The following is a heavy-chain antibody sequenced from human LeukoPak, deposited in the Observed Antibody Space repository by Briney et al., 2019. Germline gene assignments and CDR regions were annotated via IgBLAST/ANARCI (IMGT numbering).Heavy chain of an antibody. D-gene: IGHD1-26*01. V-gene: IGHV5-51*01. CDR3: ARHAAPGGAFFYYAVDV. J-gene: IGHJ6*02. Sequence: GGTLKISCQTSGYTFSSYWIAWVRQMPGKGLEWMGIIYPADSATKYSPAFQGQVIISADKSLTTAYLQWSSLKASDTAIYYCARHAAPGGAFFYYAVDVWGQGTTVVVSS. CDR2: IYPADSAT. CDR1: GYTFSSYW.